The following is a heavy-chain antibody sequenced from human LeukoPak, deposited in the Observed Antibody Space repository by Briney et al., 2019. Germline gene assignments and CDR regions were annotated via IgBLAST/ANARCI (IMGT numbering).Heavy chain of an antibody. V-gene: IGHV4-59*01. CDR2: IYYSGST. J-gene: IGHJ4*02. Sequence: SETLSLTCTVSGGSISSYYWSWIRQPPGKGLEWIGYIYYSGSTNYNPSLKSRVTISVDTSKNQFSLKLSSVTAADTAVYYCARAPYSSGWYGVVRANYFDYWGQGTLVTVSS. D-gene: IGHD6-19*01. CDR3: ARAPYSSGWYGVVRANYFDY. CDR1: GGSISSYY.